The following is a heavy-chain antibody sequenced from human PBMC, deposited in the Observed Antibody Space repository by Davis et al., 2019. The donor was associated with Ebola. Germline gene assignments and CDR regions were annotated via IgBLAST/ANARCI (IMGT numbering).Heavy chain of an antibody. CDR3: ARDGGLYHYDFWSGSHFDY. D-gene: IGHD3-3*01. CDR1: GYTFTSYD. Sequence: ASVKVSCKASGYTFTSYDINWVRQATGQGLEWMGWMNPNSGNTGYAQKFQGRVTMTRNTSISTAYMELSSLRSDDTAVYYCARDGGLYHYDFWSGSHFDYWGQGTLVTVSS. CDR2: MNPNSGNT. J-gene: IGHJ4*02. V-gene: IGHV1-8*01.